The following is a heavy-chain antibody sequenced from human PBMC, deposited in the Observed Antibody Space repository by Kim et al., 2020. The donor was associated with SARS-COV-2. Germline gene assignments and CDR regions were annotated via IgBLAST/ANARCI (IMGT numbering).Heavy chain of an antibody. J-gene: IGHJ4*02. CDR3: ARHISGDYSNYAFDY. D-gene: IGHD4-4*01. Sequence: PSFQGQVTISADKSISTAYLQWSSLKASDAAMYYCARHISGDYSNYAFDYWGQGTLVTVSS. V-gene: IGHV5-51*01.